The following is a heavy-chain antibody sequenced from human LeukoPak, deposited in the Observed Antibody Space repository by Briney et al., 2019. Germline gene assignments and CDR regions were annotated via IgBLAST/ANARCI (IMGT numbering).Heavy chain of an antibody. V-gene: IGHV4-61*01. J-gene: IGHJ4*02. CDR3: ARVLLGSSGWYYLDY. D-gene: IGHD6-19*01. CDR1: GGSVSSGSYY. Sequence: PSETLSLTCTVSGGSVSSGSYYWSWIRQPPGKGLEWIGYIYYSGSTNYNPSLKSRVTISVDTSKNQFSLKLSSVTAADTAVYYCARVLLGSSGWYYLDYWGQGTLVTVSS. CDR2: IYYSGST.